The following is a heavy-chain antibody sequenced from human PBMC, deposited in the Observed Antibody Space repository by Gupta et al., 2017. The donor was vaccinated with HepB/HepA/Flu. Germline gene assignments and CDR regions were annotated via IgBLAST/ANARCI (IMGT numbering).Heavy chain of an antibody. CDR1: GFIFSDCG. J-gene: IGHJ4*01. V-gene: IGHV3-23*01. D-gene: IGHD2-15*01. CDR3: AKNCSQDYCDH. Sequence: EVQLLQSGGGLVQPGGSLRLSCTASGFIFSDCGMSWVSQAPAKGLEGVCTVSNYDDNTYNRDSVKGRFVISRDDSQNNVFLQMNGLRAEDSDTDFCAKNCSQDYCDHWGHRTLGTVS. CDR2: VSNYDDNT.